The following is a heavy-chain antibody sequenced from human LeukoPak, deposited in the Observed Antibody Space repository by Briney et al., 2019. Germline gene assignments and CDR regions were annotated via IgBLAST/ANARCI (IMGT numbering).Heavy chain of an antibody. Sequence: GGSLRLSCAASGFTFSSYWMSWVRQAPGKGLEWVANIKQDGSEKYYVDSVKGRFTISRDNAKNSLYLQMNSLRAEDTAVYYCARDNGMDIVVVVAATLNSHYMDVWGKGTTVTVSS. V-gene: IGHV3-7*01. D-gene: IGHD2-15*01. CDR1: GFTFSSYW. J-gene: IGHJ6*03. CDR2: IKQDGSEK. CDR3: ARDNGMDIVVVVAATLNSHYMDV.